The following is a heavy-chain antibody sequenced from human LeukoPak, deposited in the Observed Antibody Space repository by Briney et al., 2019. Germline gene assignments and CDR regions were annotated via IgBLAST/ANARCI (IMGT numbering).Heavy chain of an antibody. V-gene: IGHV4-34*01. J-gene: IGHJ5*02. CDR3: ARQWGYCSGGSCYSNWFDP. D-gene: IGHD2-15*01. CDR2: INHSGST. Sequence: PSETLSLTCAVYGASFSGYYWSWIRQPPGKGLEWLGEINHSGSTNYNPSLKSRVTISVDTSKNQFSLKLSSVTAADTAVYYCARQWGYCSGGSCYSNWFDPWGQGTLVTVSS. CDR1: GASFSGYY.